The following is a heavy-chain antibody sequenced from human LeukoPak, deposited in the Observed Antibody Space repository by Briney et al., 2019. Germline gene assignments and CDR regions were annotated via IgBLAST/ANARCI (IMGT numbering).Heavy chain of an antibody. D-gene: IGHD6-13*01. J-gene: IGHJ4*02. V-gene: IGHV3-30*18. Sequence: PGRSLRLSCAASGFTFNSYGMHRVRQAPGKGLEWVAVISYDGSNKYYADSVKGRFTISRDNSKNTLYLQMNSLRAEDTAVYYCAKSSPGQQLVLGYWGQGTLVTVSS. CDR1: GFTFNSYG. CDR2: ISYDGSNK. CDR3: AKSSPGQQLVLGY.